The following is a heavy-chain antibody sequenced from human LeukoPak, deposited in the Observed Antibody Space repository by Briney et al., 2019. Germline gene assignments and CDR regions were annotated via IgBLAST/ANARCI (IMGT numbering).Heavy chain of an antibody. D-gene: IGHD3-3*01. V-gene: IGHV3-21*04. CDR3: AKDSDFWSGYYDY. CDR1: EFTFSSYN. Sequence: GGSLRLSCAASEFTFSSYNMNWVRQAPGKGLEWVSSISSSGSYIYYADSVKGRFTISRDNSKNTLYLQMNSLRAEDTAVYYCAKDSDFWSGYYDYWGQGTLVTVSS. CDR2: ISSSGSYI. J-gene: IGHJ4*02.